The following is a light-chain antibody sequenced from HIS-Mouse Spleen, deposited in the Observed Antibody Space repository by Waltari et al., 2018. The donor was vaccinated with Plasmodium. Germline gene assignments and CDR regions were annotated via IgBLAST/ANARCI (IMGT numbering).Light chain of an antibody. CDR1: ALPKKY. Sequence: SYELTQPPSASVSPGQTARIPCSGDALPKKYAYWYQQKSGQAPGLVIYEDSKRPSGIPERFSGSSSGTMATLTISGAQVEDEADYYCYSTDSSGNHRVFGGGTKLTVL. CDR2: EDS. J-gene: IGLJ3*02. CDR3: YSTDSSGNHRV. V-gene: IGLV3-10*01.